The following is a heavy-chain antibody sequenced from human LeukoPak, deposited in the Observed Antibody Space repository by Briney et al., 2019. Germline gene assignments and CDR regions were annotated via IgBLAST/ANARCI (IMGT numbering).Heavy chain of an antibody. Sequence: GGSLRLSCAASGFTFSSYEMNWVRQAPGKGLEWVSYISSSGSTIYYADSVKGRFTISRDNAKNSLYLQMNSLRAEDTAVYYCAGRADKQQLVLGAFDIWGQGTMVTVSS. CDR2: ISSSGSTI. CDR3: AGRADKQQLVLGAFDI. CDR1: GFTFSSYE. V-gene: IGHV3-48*03. D-gene: IGHD6-13*01. J-gene: IGHJ3*02.